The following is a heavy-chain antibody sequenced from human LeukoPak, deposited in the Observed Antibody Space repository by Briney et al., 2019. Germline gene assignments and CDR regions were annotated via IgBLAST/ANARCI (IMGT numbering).Heavy chain of an antibody. Sequence: PGGSLRLSCAASGFTFSTYWMSWVRQAPGKGLEWVSAISGSGGSTYYADSVKGRFTISRDNSKNTLYLQMNSLRAEDTAVYYCAKDPITIFGVVTVGVDYWGQGTLVTVSS. V-gene: IGHV3-23*01. J-gene: IGHJ4*02. CDR2: ISGSGGST. CDR3: AKDPITIFGVVTVGVDY. CDR1: GFTFSTYW. D-gene: IGHD3-3*01.